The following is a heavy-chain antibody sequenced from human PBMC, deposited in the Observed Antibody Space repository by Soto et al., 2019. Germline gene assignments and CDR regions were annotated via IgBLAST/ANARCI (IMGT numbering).Heavy chain of an antibody. CDR1: GYSLSSDW. CDR2: CDPIYSYT. D-gene: IGHD3-22*01. J-gene: IGHJ3*02. Sequence: PGASLKISCKGSGYSLSSDWISWVRHMPGKCLEWMWRCDPIYSYTNYSPSFQGHVTISADKSISTAYLQWSSLKASDTAMYYCARQSGGYYLNGLDIWGQGTMVTVSS. V-gene: IGHV5-10-1*01. CDR3: ARQSGGYYLNGLDI.